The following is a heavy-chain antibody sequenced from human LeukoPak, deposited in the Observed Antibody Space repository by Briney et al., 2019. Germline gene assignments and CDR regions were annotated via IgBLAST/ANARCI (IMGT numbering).Heavy chain of an antibody. CDR2: IYHSGST. CDR3: ARAGSTPHVVIGYFDY. J-gene: IGHJ4*02. V-gene: IGHV4-38-2*02. CDR1: GYSISSGYY. Sequence: ETLSLTCTVSGYSISSGYYWGWIRQPPGKGLEWIGSIYHSGSTYYNPSLKSRVTISVDTSKNQFSLKLSSVTAADTAVYYCARAGSTPHVVIGYFDYWGQGTLVTVSS. D-gene: IGHD3-16*02.